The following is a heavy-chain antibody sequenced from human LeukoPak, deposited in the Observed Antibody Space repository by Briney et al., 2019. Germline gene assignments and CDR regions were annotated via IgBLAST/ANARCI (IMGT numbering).Heavy chain of an antibody. CDR2: IYHRGST. CDR1: GNSISSDDW. V-gene: IGHV4-4*02. Sequence: SETLSLTCTVSGNSISSDDWWTWVRQPPGRGLEWIGEIYHRGSTNYNPSLKSRVTISIDKSRNQFSLMLSSVTDADTAVYYCARRQYDDSTGYFVYWGQGTLVTVSS. D-gene: IGHD3-22*01. J-gene: IGHJ4*02. CDR3: ARRQYDDSTGYFVY.